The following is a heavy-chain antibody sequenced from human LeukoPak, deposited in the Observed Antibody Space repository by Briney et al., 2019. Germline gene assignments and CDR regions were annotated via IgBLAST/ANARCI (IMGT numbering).Heavy chain of an antibody. CDR1: GLTFNNYW. J-gene: IGHJ4*02. CDR2: IKQDGTEK. CDR3: ARQRWIQLWYFDY. Sequence: RSLSRSCAASGLTFNNYWMSWVRQAPGKGLKWVANIKQDGTEKNYVDSVKGRFTISRDNTRNSLYLQMKSLRADDAAVYYCARQRWIQLWYFDYWGQGALVTVSS. V-gene: IGHV3-7*05. D-gene: IGHD5-18*01.